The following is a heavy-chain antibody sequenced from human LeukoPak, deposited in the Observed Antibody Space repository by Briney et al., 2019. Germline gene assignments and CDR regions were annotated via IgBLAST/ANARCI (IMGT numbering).Heavy chain of an antibody. Sequence: PSETLSLTCTVTSGSINGHYWSWIRQPAGKEMQWIGRIYTSGATNYNPSLKSRVTISVDTSKNQFSLKLSSVTAADTAVYYCASTHDYGGNHWGQGTLVTVSS. CDR2: IYTSGAT. CDR1: SGSINGHY. V-gene: IGHV4-4*07. J-gene: IGHJ4*02. CDR3: ASTHDYGGNH. D-gene: IGHD4-23*01.